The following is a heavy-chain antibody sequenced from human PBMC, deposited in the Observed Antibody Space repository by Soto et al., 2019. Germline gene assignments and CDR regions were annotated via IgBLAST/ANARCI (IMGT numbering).Heavy chain of an antibody. J-gene: IGHJ4*02. D-gene: IGHD3-22*01. CDR1: GFTFSDYA. CDR2: VSHDGRNT. Sequence: PGGSLRLSCAASGFTFSDYAMHWVRQAPGKGLEWVAVVSHDGRNTHYADSVKGRFTISRDSSKNTLYLQMGSLRAEDMAVYYCARDPDSSGYYSFDYWGQGTLVTVSS. CDR3: ARDPDSSGYYSFDY. V-gene: IGHV3-30*03.